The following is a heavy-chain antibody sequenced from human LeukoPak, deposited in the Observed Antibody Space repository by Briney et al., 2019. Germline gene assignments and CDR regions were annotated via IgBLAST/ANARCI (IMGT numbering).Heavy chain of an antibody. CDR2: LSPKTGGT. D-gene: IGHD1-14*01. Sequence: ASVKVSCKASGYTFTGYYLHWVRQAPGQGLEWMGWLSPKTGGTSYAQKFQGRVTMTRDTSISTVNMELSRLTSDDTAVYYCARATAENDHWGQGTLVTVSS. CDR3: ARATAENDH. CDR1: GYTFTGYY. J-gene: IGHJ4*02. V-gene: IGHV1-2*02.